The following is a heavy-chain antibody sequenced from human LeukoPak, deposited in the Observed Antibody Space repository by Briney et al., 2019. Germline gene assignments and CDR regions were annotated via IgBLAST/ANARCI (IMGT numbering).Heavy chain of an antibody. CDR1: GFTFSSYA. D-gene: IGHD1-26*01. V-gene: IGHV3-30*04. CDR3: AKVWELPGGDAFDI. Sequence: GGSLRLSCAASGFTFSSYAMHWVRQAPGKGLEWVAVMSYDGSNKYYADSVKGRFTISRDNSKNTLYLQMNSLRAEDTAVYYCAKVWELPGGDAFDIWGQGTMVTVSS. J-gene: IGHJ3*02. CDR2: MSYDGSNK.